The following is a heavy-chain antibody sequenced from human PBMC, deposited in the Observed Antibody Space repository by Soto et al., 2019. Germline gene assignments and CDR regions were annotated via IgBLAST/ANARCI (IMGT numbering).Heavy chain of an antibody. J-gene: IGHJ3*02. D-gene: IGHD1-26*01. V-gene: IGHV3-30-3*01. CDR1: GFTFSAYT. CDR3: ARDVYSGRSDGFDI. CDR2: ISYDGNNE. Sequence: QVQLVESGGGVVQPGRSLRLSCAASGFTFSAYTMHWVRQPPGKGLEWVAVISYDGNNERYTDPVKGRFTVSRDNYKSTLYLQMNSLKSEDTAVYDCARDVYSGRSDGFDIWGQGTMVTVSS.